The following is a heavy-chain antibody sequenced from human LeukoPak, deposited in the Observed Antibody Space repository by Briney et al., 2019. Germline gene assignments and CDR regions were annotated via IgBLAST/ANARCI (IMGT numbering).Heavy chain of an antibody. V-gene: IGHV3-11*01. CDR2: ISHTGNTK. J-gene: IGHJ2*01. CDR3: ARGSKLGTTPDWYFDL. Sequence: GGSLRLSCAASGFTFSDYFMSWIRQAPGKGLEWVSYISHTGNTKYYADSVKGRFTVSKDNANYSLHLHMNSLSVEDTAVYYCARGSKLGTTPDWYFDLWGRGTLVTVSS. D-gene: IGHD2-15*01. CDR1: GFTFSDYF.